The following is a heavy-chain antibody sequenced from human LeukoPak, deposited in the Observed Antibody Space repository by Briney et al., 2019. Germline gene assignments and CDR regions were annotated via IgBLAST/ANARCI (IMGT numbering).Heavy chain of an antibody. CDR1: GYTFTSYD. CDR2: MNPNSGNT. J-gene: IGHJ3*02. V-gene: IGHV1-8*01. D-gene: IGHD3-9*01. Sequence: ASVKVSCKASGYTFTSYDINWVRQATGQGLERMGWMNPNSGNTGYAQKFQGRVTMTRNTSISTAYMELSSLRSEDTAVYYCARVGAYYDILTGYYNNAFDIWGQGTMVTVSS. CDR3: ARVGAYYDILTGYYNNAFDI.